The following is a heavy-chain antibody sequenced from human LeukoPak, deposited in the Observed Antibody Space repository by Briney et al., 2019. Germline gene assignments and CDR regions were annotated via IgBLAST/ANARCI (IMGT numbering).Heavy chain of an antibody. V-gene: IGHV3-30*03. CDR2: ISYDGSNK. J-gene: IGHJ4*02. CDR1: GFTFSSYG. Sequence: GGSLRLSCAASGFTFSSYGMHWVRQAPGKGLEWVAVISYDGSNKYYADSVKGRFTISRDNSKNTLYLQMNSLRAEDTAVYYCASGGYSYVYPSHYWGQGTLVTVSS. D-gene: IGHD5-18*01. CDR3: ASGGYSYVYPSHY.